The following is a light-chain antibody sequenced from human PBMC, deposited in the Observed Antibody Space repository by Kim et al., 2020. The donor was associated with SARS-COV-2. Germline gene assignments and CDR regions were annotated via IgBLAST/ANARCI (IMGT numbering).Light chain of an antibody. CDR2: DVT. Sequence: QSALTQPASVSGSPGQSITISCVGGDNYVSWYQQHPGKAPKAILYDVTERPSGVSNRFSGSKSGNTASLTISGLQAEDGADYYCTTYTQSDTLYFFGAGTKVTVL. V-gene: IGLV2-14*03. CDR1: VGGDNY. J-gene: IGLJ1*01. CDR3: TTYTQSDTLYF.